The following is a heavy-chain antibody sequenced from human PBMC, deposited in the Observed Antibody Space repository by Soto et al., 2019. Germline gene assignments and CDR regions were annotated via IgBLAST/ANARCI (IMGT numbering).Heavy chain of an antibody. J-gene: IGHJ1*01. V-gene: IGHV1-69*02. CDR1: GGTFSSYT. Sequence: QVQLVQSGAEVKKPGSSVKVSCKASGGTFSSYTISWVRQAPGQGLEWMGRIIPILGIANYAQKFQGRVTITAAKSTSTAYMELSSLRSEDTAVYYCARGQQLVTAEYFQHWGQGTLVTVSS. CDR3: ARGQQLVTAEYFQH. CDR2: IIPILGIA. D-gene: IGHD6-13*01.